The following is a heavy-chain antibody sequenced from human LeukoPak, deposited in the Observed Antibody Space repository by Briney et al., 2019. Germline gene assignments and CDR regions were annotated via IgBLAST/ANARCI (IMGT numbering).Heavy chain of an antibody. D-gene: IGHD2-2*01. CDR1: GFTFSSYA. CDR3: AKDPPKFYCSSTSCYDY. J-gene: IGHJ4*02. V-gene: IGHV3-23*01. Sequence: GGSLRLSCAASGFTFSSYAMSWVRQAPGKGLEWVSAISGSGGSTYYADSVKGRFTISRDNSKNTLYLQMNSLRAEDTAVYYRAKDPPKFYCSSTSCYDYWGQGTLVTVSS. CDR2: ISGSGGST.